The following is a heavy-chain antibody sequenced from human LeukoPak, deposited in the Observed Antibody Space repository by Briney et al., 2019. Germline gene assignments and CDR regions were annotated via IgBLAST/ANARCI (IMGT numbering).Heavy chain of an antibody. CDR3: ARDQGGDYPYWYFDL. J-gene: IGHJ2*01. Sequence: GGSLRLSCAASGFTFSSYDMHWVRQATGKGLEWVSGIDTAGDTYYPGSVKGRFTISRENAKNSLYLQMNSLRAGDTAVYYCARDQGGDYPYWYFDLWGRGTLVTVSS. CDR1: GFTFSSYD. CDR2: IDTAGDT. D-gene: IGHD4-17*01. V-gene: IGHV3-13*01.